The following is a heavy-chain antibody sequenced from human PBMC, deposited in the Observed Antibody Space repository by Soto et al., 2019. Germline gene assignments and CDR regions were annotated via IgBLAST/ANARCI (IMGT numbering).Heavy chain of an antibody. CDR1: GFMFSSAW. Sequence: HLVESGGDLVKPGGSLRLSCAASGFMFSSAWMSWVRQAPGKGLEWVGRIKSKRDGGTTDYAQPVKGRFVISRDDSKNTLYRQMNSLTPDDTAVYYCVEGWNDFWGQGTLVAVSS. J-gene: IGHJ4*02. CDR3: VEGWNDF. CDR2: IKSKRDGGTT. D-gene: IGHD1-1*01. V-gene: IGHV3-15*01.